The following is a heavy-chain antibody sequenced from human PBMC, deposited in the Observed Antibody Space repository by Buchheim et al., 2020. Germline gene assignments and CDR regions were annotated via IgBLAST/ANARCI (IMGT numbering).Heavy chain of an antibody. J-gene: IGHJ6*02. V-gene: IGHV1-18*01. CDR2: ISANNGNT. Sequence: VQLLESGGGLVQPGASVKVSCKASGYTFTSYGISWVRQAPGQGLEWMGWISANNGNTKYARKLQGRVTMTTDTSTSTAYMELRSLRSDDTAVYYCARGGIVVYDILFRYTMDVWGQGTT. D-gene: IGHD2-8*02. CDR3: ARGGIVVYDILFRYTMDV. CDR1: GYTFTSYG.